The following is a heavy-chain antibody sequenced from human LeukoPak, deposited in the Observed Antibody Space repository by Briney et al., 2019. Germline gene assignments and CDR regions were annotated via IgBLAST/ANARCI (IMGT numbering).Heavy chain of an antibody. CDR2: IYTSGST. J-gene: IGHJ4*02. CDR1: GGSISSGSYY. Sequence: PSETLSLTCTVSGGSISSGSYYWSWIRQPAGKGLEWIGRIYTSGSTNYNPPLKSRVTISVDTSKNQFSLKLSSVTAADTAVYYCARVDGLYGSGSYYWGQGTLVTVSS. CDR3: ARVDGLYGSGSYY. D-gene: IGHD3-10*01. V-gene: IGHV4-61*02.